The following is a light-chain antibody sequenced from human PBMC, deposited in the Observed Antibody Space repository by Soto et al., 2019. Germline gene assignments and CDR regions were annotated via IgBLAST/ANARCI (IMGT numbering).Light chain of an antibody. Sequence: QSVLTQPPSVSGSPGQSVTISCTGTSSDVGTYNRVSWYQQPPGTAPKLVIYEVRNRPSGVPDRFSGSKSGNTASLTISGLQAEDEADYYCSSYTGSSLVVFGGGTKLTVL. CDR2: EVR. CDR3: SSYTGSSLVV. V-gene: IGLV2-18*02. CDR1: SSDVGTYNR. J-gene: IGLJ2*01.